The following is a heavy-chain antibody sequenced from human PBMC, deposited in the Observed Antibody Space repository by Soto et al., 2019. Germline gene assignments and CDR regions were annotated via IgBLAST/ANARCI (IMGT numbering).Heavy chain of an antibody. D-gene: IGHD6-19*01. CDR1: GFTFSSYA. CDR2: ISGSGGSA. V-gene: IGHV3-23*01. CDR3: ARLTVYSSGPNPYYYYYGMDV. J-gene: IGHJ6*02. Sequence: LRLSCAASGFTFSSYAMSWVRQAPGKGLEWVSAISGSGGSAYYADSVKGRFTISRDNSKNTLYLQMNSLRAEDTAVYYCARLTVYSSGPNPYYYYYGMDVWGQGTTVTVSS.